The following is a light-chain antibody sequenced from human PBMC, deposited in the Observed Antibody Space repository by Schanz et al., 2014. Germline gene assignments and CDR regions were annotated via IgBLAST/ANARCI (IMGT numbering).Light chain of an antibody. J-gene: IGLJ2*01. Sequence: QSVLTQPPSASGTPGQRVTISCSGSTPNIGSNIINWYQQLPGTAPKLLIHTNNQRPSGVPDRFSASKSDTSASLAISGLQSEDEADYYCAAWDDSLNVVFGGGTKLTVL. CDR1: TPNIGSNI. CDR3: AAWDDSLNVV. CDR2: TNN. V-gene: IGLV1-44*01.